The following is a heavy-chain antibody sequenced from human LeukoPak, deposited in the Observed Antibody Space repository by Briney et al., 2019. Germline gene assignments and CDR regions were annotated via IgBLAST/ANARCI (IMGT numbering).Heavy chain of an antibody. Sequence: ASVKVSCKASGYTFTSYFMHWVRQAPGQGLEWMGIINPSGGSTSYAQKFQGRVTMSRDTSTSMVYMELTSLRSEDTAVYYCARDPEGSGCYFDYWGQGTLVTVSS. CDR2: INPSGGST. J-gene: IGHJ4*02. D-gene: IGHD6-19*01. CDR1: GYTFTSYF. V-gene: IGHV1-46*01. CDR3: ARDPEGSGCYFDY.